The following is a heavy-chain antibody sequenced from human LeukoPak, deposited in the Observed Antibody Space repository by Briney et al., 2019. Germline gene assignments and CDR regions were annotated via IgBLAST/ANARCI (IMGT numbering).Heavy chain of an antibody. J-gene: IGHJ6*03. CDR3: ARHYYYYYMDV. CDR1: GGSISSYY. V-gene: IGHV4-4*09. CDR2: IYTSGST. Sequence: SETLSLTCTVSGGSISSYYWSWIRQPPGKGLEWIGYIYTSGSTNYNPSLKSRVTISVDTSKNQFSLKLSSVTAADTAVYYCARHYYYYYMDVWGKGTTVTVSS.